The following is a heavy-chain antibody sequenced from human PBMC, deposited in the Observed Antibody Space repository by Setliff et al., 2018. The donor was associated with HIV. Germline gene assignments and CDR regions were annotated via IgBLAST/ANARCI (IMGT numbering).Heavy chain of an antibody. J-gene: IGHJ6*03. CDR2: INHSGST. Sequence: SETLSLTCAVYGGSFSGYYWSWIRQPPGKGLEWIGEINHSGSTNYNPSLKSRVTISVDTSKNQFSLKLSSVTAADTAVYYCARGGRDYYYYYYMDVWGKGTTVTVSS. CDR3: ARGGRDYYYYYYMDV. CDR1: GGSFSGYY. V-gene: IGHV4-34*01.